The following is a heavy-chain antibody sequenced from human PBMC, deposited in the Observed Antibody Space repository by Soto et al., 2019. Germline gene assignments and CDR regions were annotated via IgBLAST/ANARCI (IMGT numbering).Heavy chain of an antibody. CDR1: GFIFSTYT. Sequence: GGSLRLSCAASGFIFSTYTMNWVRQVPGKGLEWVSGINQPGKQTWYADSVKGRFTISRDNSKNFLFLQMNSLRVEDTAVYYCAKDRYPDCIWTFDYWGQGAPVTVSS. CDR2: INQPGKQT. J-gene: IGHJ4*02. CDR3: AKDRYPDCIWTFDY. D-gene: IGHD3-9*01. V-gene: IGHV3-23*03.